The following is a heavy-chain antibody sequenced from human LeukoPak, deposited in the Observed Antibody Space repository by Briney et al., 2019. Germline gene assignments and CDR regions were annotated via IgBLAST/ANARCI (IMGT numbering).Heavy chain of an antibody. CDR2: IGGSSTYI. CDR3: ARVSISSRWAVVDY. CDR1: GFTFSSYS. Sequence: SGGSLRLSCAASGFTFSSYSMNWVRQAPGKGLEWVSSIGGSSTYIYYADSLEGRFTISRDNAKNSLYLQMNGLRAEDTAVYFCARVSISSRWAVVDYWGQGTLVTVSS. V-gene: IGHV3-21*01. J-gene: IGHJ4*02. D-gene: IGHD6-19*01.